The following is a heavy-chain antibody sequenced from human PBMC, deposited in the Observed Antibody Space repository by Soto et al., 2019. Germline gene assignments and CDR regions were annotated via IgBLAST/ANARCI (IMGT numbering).Heavy chain of an antibody. Sequence: SETLSLTCTVSGGSISSYYWSWIRQPPGKGLEWIGYIYYSGSTNYNPSLKSRVTISVDTSKNQFSLKLSSVTAAETAVYYCARDYYDSSGPLYYYFDYWGQGTLVTVSS. J-gene: IGHJ4*02. V-gene: IGHV4-59*01. D-gene: IGHD3-22*01. CDR3: ARDYYDSSGPLYYYFDY. CDR2: IYYSGST. CDR1: GGSISSYY.